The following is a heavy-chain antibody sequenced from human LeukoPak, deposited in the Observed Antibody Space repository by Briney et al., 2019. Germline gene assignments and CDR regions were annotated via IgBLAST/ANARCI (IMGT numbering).Heavy chain of an antibody. CDR1: GFTFSNYA. CDR3: AKGYDSSGFYLDY. CDR2: MRSDGSTK. D-gene: IGHD3-22*01. V-gene: IGHV3-30*02. Sequence: GGSLRLSCAASGFTFSNYAMHWARQAPGKGLEWVAYMRSDGSTKYYADSVKGRYTISRDNSKNTLYVQMNSLRAEDTAVYYCAKGYDSSGFYLDYWGQGTLVTVSS. J-gene: IGHJ4*02.